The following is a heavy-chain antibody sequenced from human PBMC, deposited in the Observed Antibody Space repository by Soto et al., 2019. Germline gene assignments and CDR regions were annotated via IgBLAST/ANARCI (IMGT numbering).Heavy chain of an antibody. Sequence: GGSLRLSCAASGFTFSSYAMHWVRQAPGKGLEWVAVISNDGTNEYYADSVRGRFTISRDNSKNTLYLQMKSLRAEDTAVYYCARDWGYHYGMDVWGQGTTVTASS. CDR3: ARDWGYHYGMDV. CDR2: ISNDGTNE. CDR1: GFTFSSYA. V-gene: IGHV3-30-3*01. J-gene: IGHJ6*02. D-gene: IGHD3-16*01.